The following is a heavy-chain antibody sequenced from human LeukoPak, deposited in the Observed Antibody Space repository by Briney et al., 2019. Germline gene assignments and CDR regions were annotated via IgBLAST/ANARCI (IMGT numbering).Heavy chain of an antibody. Sequence: SETLSLTCSVSGGSISSSSFYWGWIRQPPGKGLEWIGSIYYSGSAYYNPSLKGRVTVSVDTSKNQFSLKVSSVTAADTAVYYCARQVVDTAMVDDAFDVWGQGTMVTVSS. V-gene: IGHV4-39*01. J-gene: IGHJ3*01. CDR1: GGSISSSSFY. CDR3: ARQVVDTAMVDDAFDV. D-gene: IGHD5-18*01. CDR2: IYYSGSA.